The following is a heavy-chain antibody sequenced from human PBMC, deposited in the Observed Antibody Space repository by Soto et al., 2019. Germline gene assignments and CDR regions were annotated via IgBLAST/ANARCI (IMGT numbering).Heavy chain of an antibody. V-gene: IGHV4-59*01. CDR2: IYYSGST. J-gene: IGHJ5*02. Sequence: QVQLQESGPGLVKPSETLSLTCTVSGGSISSYYWSWIRQPPGKGLEWIGYIYYSGSTNYNPSLKRRGTISVDTSKNQFSLKLSSVTAADTAVYYCARAIDTAMGGFDPWGQGTLVTVSS. CDR3: ARAIDTAMGGFDP. CDR1: GGSISSYY. D-gene: IGHD5-18*01.